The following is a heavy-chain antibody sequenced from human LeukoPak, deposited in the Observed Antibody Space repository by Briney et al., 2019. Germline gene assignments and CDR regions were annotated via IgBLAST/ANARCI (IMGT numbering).Heavy chain of an antibody. D-gene: IGHD3-10*01. Sequence: SETLSLTCAVYGGSFSGYYWSWIRQPPGKGLEWIGEINHSGSTNYNPSLKSRVTISVDTSKNQFSLKLSSVTAADTAVYYCARKGMTWVRGNNYYYMDVWGKGTTVTISS. V-gene: IGHV4-34*01. CDR2: INHSGST. CDR1: GGSFSGYY. J-gene: IGHJ6*03. CDR3: ARKGMTWVRGNNYYYMDV.